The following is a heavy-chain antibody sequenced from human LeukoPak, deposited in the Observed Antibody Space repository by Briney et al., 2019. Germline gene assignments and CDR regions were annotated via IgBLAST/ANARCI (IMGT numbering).Heavy chain of an antibody. CDR2: ISSSSIYI. V-gene: IGHV3-21*01. CDR3: VRDRHGGNSRWFDP. J-gene: IGHJ5*02. D-gene: IGHD4-23*01. CDR1: GFSFNIYS. Sequence: GGSLRLSCAASGFSFNIYSMNWVRHAPGKGLEWVSSISSSSIYIDYADSVKGRFTISRDNAKNSLYLQMNSLRAEDTAVYFCVRDRHGGNSRWFDPWGQGTLVTVSS.